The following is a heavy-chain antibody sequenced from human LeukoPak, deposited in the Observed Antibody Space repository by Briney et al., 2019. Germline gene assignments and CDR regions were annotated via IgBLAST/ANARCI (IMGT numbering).Heavy chain of an antibody. Sequence: PSETLSLTCTVSGGSISSYYWSWIRQPPGQGLEWIGYIYYNGSTNYNPTLNSPITISVSTAKNQFSLKLSSVTAADTAVYYCARGLSSSWYMYFQHWGQGTLVTVSS. J-gene: IGHJ1*01. D-gene: IGHD6-13*01. CDR3: ARGLSSSWYMYFQH. V-gene: IGHV4-59*01. CDR1: GGSISSYY. CDR2: IYYNGST.